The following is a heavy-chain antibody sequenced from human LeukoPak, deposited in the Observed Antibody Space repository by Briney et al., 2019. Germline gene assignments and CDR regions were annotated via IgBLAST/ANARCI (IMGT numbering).Heavy chain of an antibody. Sequence: VKPSETLPLTCTVSGGSISSYYWSWIRQPAGKGLEWIGRIYTSGSTNYNPSLKSRVTMSVDTSKNQFSLKLSSVTAADTAVYYCARDSGSGWYDWFDPWGQGTLVTVSS. CDR3: ARDSGSGWYDWFDP. CDR1: GGSISSYY. CDR2: IYTSGST. J-gene: IGHJ5*02. V-gene: IGHV4-4*07. D-gene: IGHD6-19*01.